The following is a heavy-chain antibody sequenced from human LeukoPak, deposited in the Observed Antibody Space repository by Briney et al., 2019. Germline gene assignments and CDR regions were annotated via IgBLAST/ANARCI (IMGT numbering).Heavy chain of an antibody. J-gene: IGHJ4*02. V-gene: IGHV1-2*02. CDR2: INPNSGGT. CDR3: ARVLGDSDSNFDY. Sequence: ASVKVSCKASGYTFTGYYMHWVREAPGQGLEWMGWINPNSGGTNYAQKFQGRVTMTRDTSISTAYMELSRLRSDDTAVYYCARVLGDSDSNFDYWRQGTLVTVSS. CDR1: GYTFTGYY. D-gene: IGHD2-21*02.